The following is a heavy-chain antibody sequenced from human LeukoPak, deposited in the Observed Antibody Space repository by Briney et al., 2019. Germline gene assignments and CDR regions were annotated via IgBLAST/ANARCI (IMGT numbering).Heavy chain of an antibody. D-gene: IGHD7-27*01. J-gene: IGHJ4*02. CDR2: IYYSGIT. CDR1: GGSISGYY. CDR3: TRDLTGGLYFDY. V-gene: IGHV4-59*01. Sequence: SETLSLTCTVSGGSISGYYWSWIRQPPGKGLEWIGSIYYSGITNYNPSLKSRVSISVDTSKNQFSLRLSSVTAADTAIYYCTRDLTGGLYFDYWGQGTLVTVSS.